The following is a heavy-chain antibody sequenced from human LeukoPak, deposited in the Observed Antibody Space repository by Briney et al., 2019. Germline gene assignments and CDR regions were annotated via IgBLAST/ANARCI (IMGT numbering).Heavy chain of an antibody. D-gene: IGHD6-13*01. J-gene: IGHJ4*02. Sequence: SETLSLTSAVYGGSFSGHYWSWIRQPPGKGLEWIGEINHSGSTNYNPSLKSRVTISVDTSKDQFSLKLSSVTAADTAVYYCARAPAAAGTIDYWGQGTLVTVSS. V-gene: IGHV4-34*01. CDR1: GGSFSGHY. CDR3: ARAPAAAGTIDY. CDR2: INHSGST.